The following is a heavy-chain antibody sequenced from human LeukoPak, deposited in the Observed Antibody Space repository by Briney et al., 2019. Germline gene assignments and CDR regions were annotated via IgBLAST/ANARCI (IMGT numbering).Heavy chain of an antibody. CDR1: GGSFSGYY. CDR2: INHSGST. V-gene: IGHV4-34*01. J-gene: IGHJ4*02. Sequence: PSETLSLTCAVYGGSFSGYYWSWIRQPPGKGLEWIGEINHSGSTNYNPSLKSRVTISVDTSKNQFSLKLSSVTAADTAVYYCAGLSIVGASYFDYWGQGTLVTVSS. CDR3: AGLSIVGASYFDY. D-gene: IGHD1-26*01.